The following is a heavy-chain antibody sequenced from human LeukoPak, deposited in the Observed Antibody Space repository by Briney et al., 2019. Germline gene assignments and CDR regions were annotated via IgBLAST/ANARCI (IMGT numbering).Heavy chain of an antibody. D-gene: IGHD3-3*01. CDR2: IYHSGTT. Sequence: NTSETLSLTCAVSGGSISSSNWWNWVRQPPGKGLEWIGEIYHSGTTNYNPSLKSRVTISVDTSKNQFSLKLSSVTAADTAVYYCARGCDFWSGYYCHWGQGTLVTVSS. CDR1: GGSISSSNW. J-gene: IGHJ4*02. V-gene: IGHV4-4*02. CDR3: ARGCDFWSGYYCH.